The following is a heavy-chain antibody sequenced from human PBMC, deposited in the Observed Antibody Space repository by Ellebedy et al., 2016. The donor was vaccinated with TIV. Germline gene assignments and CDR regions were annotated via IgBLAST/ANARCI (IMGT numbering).Heavy chain of an antibody. J-gene: IGHJ4*02. V-gene: IGHV3-23*01. CDR1: GFTFSSYA. CDR2: ISGSGGST. CDR3: ARGAMIRGFTHILPYYFDF. D-gene: IGHD3-10*01. Sequence: GESLKISCAASGFTFSSYAMSWVRQAPGKGLEWVSAISGSGGSTYYADSVKGRFTISRDNSKNTLYLQMNSLRDEDTAVYYCARGAMIRGFTHILPYYFDFWGQGTLVTVSS.